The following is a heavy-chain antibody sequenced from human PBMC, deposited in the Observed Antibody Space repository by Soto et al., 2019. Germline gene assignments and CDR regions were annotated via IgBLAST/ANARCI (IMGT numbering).Heavy chain of an antibody. J-gene: IGHJ4*01. CDR3: ARARWEYCTGCCCLVDD. V-gene: IGHV1-46*01. CDR2: INPSGGST. CDR1: GCTFTSYY. D-gene: IGHD2-15*01. Sequence: ASVKVSCKASGCTFTSYYMHWVRQAPGQGLEWMGIINPSGGSTSYAQKFQGRVTMTRDTSTSTDYMELSSQRSEETHVYHCARARWEYCTGCCCLVDDWGQGTPVTVSS.